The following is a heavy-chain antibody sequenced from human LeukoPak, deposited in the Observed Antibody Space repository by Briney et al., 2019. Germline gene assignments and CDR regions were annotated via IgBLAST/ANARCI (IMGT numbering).Heavy chain of an antibody. D-gene: IGHD2-2*01. CDR2: IIPIFGTA. J-gene: IGHJ1*01. Sequence: ASVKVSCKASGGTFSSYAISWVRQAPGQGLEWMGGIIPIFGTANYAQKFQGRVTITADKSTSTAYMELSSLRSEDTAVYYCARDQAVPAARHEYFQHWGQGTLVTVSS. V-gene: IGHV1-69*06. CDR3: ARDQAVPAARHEYFQH. CDR1: GGTFSSYA.